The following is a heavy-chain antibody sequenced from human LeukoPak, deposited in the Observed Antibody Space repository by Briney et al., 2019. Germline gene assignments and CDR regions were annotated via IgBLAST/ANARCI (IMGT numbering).Heavy chain of an antibody. CDR3: AKGRSDSYYDAFDI. J-gene: IGHJ3*02. CDR1: GFTFSSYA. D-gene: IGHD1-26*01. CDR2: ISSSGGTT. Sequence: GGSLRLSCAASGFTFSSYAMSWVRQAPGKGLEWVSAISSSGGTTYYAGSVKGQFTISRDNSKKTLYLQMNSLRAEDTAVYYCAKGRSDSYYDAFDIWGQGTMVTVSS. V-gene: IGHV3-23*01.